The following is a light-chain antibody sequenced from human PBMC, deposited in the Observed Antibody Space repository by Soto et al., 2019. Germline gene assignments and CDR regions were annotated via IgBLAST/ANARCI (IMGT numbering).Light chain of an antibody. Sequence: IVLTHSPATLSVSPGERATVSCRASQSVSSNLAWYQQKPGQAPRLLIYGASTRATGIPARFSGSGSGTEFTLTISSLQSEDFAVYYCQQYNNWPKTFGQGTKVDIK. CDR2: GAS. J-gene: IGKJ1*01. V-gene: IGKV3-15*01. CDR1: QSVSSN. CDR3: QQYNNWPKT.